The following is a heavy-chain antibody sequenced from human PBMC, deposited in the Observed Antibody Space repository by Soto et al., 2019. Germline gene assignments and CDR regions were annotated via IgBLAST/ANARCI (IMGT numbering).Heavy chain of an antibody. CDR2: ISYDGSTK. CDR1: GVTFSGYD. J-gene: IGHJ6*02. CDR3: ARRGIVYAKYYSYGMDV. V-gene: IGHV3-30*03. Sequence: SLRLSCAASGVTFSGYDMHWVRQAPGKGLEWVGGISYDGSTKYYAASLKSRVTISRDNSKNPLYLQMNSLTAADTAVYYCARRGIVYAKYYSYGMDVWGQGTTVTVSS. D-gene: IGHD2-8*01.